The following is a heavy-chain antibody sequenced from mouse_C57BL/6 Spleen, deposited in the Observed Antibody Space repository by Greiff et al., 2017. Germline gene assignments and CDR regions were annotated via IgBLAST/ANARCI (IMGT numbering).Heavy chain of an antibody. V-gene: IGHV1-64*01. D-gene: IGHD1-1*01. J-gene: IGHJ1*03. CDR2: IHPNSGST. CDR3: ARRDYYGSSNWYFDV. Sequence: QVQLQQSGAELVKPGASVKLSCKASGYTFTSYWMHWVKQRPGQGLEWIGMIHPNSGSTNYNEKFKSKATLTVDKSSSTAYMQLSSLTSEDSAVYYCARRDYYGSSNWYFDVWGTGTTVTVSS. CDR1: GYTFTSYW.